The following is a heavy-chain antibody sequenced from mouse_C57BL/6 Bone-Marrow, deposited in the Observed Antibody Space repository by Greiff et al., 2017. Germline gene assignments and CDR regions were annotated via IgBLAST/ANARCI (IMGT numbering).Heavy chain of an antibody. CDR1: GYSITSGYY. J-gene: IGHJ4*01. Sequence: EVQLQEPGPGLVKPSQSLSLTCSVTGYSITSGYYWNWIRQFPGNKLEWMGYKSYDGSNNYNPSLKNRISITRNTSKNQFFLKLNSVTSEDTATYYWAREEDWGQGTSVTVS. CDR2: KSYDGSN. V-gene: IGHV3-6*01. CDR3: AREED.